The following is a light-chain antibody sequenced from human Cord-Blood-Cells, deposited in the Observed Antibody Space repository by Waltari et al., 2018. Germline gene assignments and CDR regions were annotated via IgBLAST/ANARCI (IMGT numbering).Light chain of an antibody. CDR2: AAS. CDR1: QSISSY. Sequence: DIQMTQYPSSLSASEGDRVTITCRASQSISSYLNWYQQKPGKAPKLLIYAASSLQSGVPSRFSGSGSGTDFTLTISSLQPEDFATYYCQQSYSTPWTFGQGTKVEIK. J-gene: IGKJ1*01. V-gene: IGKV1-39*01. CDR3: QQSYSTPWT.